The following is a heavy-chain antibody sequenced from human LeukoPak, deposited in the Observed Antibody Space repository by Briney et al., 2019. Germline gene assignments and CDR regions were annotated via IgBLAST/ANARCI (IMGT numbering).Heavy chain of an antibody. J-gene: IGHJ6*02. CDR1: GGSFSGDY. Sequence: SGTLSLTCAVYGGSFSGDYWSWSRQPPGKGLEWIGEINHSGSTNYSPSLKSRVTISVDTSKNQFSVKLSSVTAADTAVYYCARGEFHCSSTSCYYYGMDVWGQGTTVTVSS. D-gene: IGHD2-2*01. CDR2: INHSGST. CDR3: ARGEFHCSSTSCYYYGMDV. V-gene: IGHV4-34*01.